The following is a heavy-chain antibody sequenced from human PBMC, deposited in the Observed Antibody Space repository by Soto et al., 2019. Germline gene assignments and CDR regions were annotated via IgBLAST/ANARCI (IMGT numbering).Heavy chain of an antibody. CDR2: ISSSSSYI. D-gene: IGHD4-4*01. Sequence: EVQLVESGGGLVKPGGSLRLSCAASGFTFSSYSMNWVRQAPGKGLEWVSSISSSSSYIYYADSVKGRFTISRDNAKNSLYLQMNSLRAEDTAVYYCAREIDSNYGNWFDPWGQGTLVTVSS. CDR1: GFTFSSYS. J-gene: IGHJ5*02. V-gene: IGHV3-21*01. CDR3: AREIDSNYGNWFDP.